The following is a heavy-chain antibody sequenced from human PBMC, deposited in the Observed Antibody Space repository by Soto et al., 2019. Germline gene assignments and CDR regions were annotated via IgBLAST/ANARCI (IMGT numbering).Heavy chain of an antibody. J-gene: IGHJ6*02. CDR1: GFTFSSYG. D-gene: IGHD5-18*01. CDR2: IWYDGSNK. CDR3: ARGPDYQSSYGWQGSYYYGMDV. Sequence: GGSLRLSCAASGFTFSSYGMHWVRQAPGKGLEWVAVIWYDGSNKYYADSVKGRFTISRDNSKNTLYLQMNSLRAEDTAVYYCARGPDYQSSYGWQGSYYYGMDVWGQGTTVTVSS. V-gene: IGHV3-33*01.